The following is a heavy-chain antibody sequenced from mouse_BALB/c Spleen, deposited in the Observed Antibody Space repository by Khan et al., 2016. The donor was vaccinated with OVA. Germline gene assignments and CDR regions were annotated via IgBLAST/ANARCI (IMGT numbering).Heavy chain of an antibody. J-gene: IGHJ3*01. CDR2: NDPENGET. V-gene: IGHV14-1*02. Sequence: VQLQQSGAELVRPGALVKLSCKASGFNIKDYYMHWVKQRPEQGLEWIGWNDPENGETVYDPKFQGKANITADTSSNTASLQLSSLTSEDTAVYYCTRSGYSAWFAYWGQGTPVTVS. CDR3: TRSGYSAWFAY. CDR1: GFNIKDYY.